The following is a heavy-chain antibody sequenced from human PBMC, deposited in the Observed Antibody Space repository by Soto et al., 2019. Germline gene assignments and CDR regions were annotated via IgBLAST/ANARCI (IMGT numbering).Heavy chain of an antibody. CDR3: GRGGYRGLFPY. CDR2: INHSGST. CDR1: GGSFSGYY. V-gene: IGHV4-34*01. D-gene: IGHD5-12*01. Sequence: SETLSLTCAVHGGSFSGYYWSWIRQPPGKGLEWIGEINHSGSTNYNPSLKSRVTISVDTSKNQFSLKLSSVTAADTAVYYCGRGGYRGLFPYRGQGSLVTGSS. J-gene: IGHJ1*01.